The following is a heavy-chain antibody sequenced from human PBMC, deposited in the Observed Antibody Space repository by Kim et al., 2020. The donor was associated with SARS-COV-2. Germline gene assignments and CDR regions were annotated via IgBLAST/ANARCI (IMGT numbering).Heavy chain of an antibody. J-gene: IGHJ4*02. V-gene: IGHV3-48*04. D-gene: IGHD3-10*01. CDR2: SSTI. Sequence: SSTIYYADSVKGRFTISRDNAKNPLYLQMNSLRAEDTAVYYCARVGSIANWGQGTLVTVSS. CDR3: ARVGSIAN.